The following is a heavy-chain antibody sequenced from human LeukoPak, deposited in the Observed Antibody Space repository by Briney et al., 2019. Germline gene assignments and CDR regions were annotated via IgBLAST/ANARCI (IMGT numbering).Heavy chain of an antibody. J-gene: IGHJ5*02. Sequence: SETLSLTCSVSGGSISDYYWSWIRQPPGKGLEWIGYISYSGRTNYNPSLKSRVSISIDASNNQFSLKMSSVTAADTAIYYCARDYGGSGRSGYVCPWGQGALVTVSS. V-gene: IGHV4-59*01. D-gene: IGHD5-12*01. CDR3: ARDYGGSGRSGYVCP. CDR2: ISYSGRT. CDR1: GGSISDYY.